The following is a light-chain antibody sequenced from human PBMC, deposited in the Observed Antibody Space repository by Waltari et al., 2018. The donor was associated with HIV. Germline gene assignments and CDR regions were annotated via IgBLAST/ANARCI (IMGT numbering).Light chain of an antibody. CDR1: QSISSN. CDR2: AAS. Sequence: DIQLTQSPSSLSACVGARVTITCRASQSISSNLNWYQQKTGKAPKLLIYAASSLQSGVPSRFSGSGSETDFTLTIRSLQPEEFSTYYCQQSYSTPITVGGGTKVEIK. V-gene: IGKV1-39*01. J-gene: IGKJ4*01. CDR3: QQSYSTPIT.